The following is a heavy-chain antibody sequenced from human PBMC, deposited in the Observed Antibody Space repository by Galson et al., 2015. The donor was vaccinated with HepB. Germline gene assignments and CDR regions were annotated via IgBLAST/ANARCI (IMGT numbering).Heavy chain of an antibody. D-gene: IGHD1-26*01. CDR1: GGSFSGYY. Sequence: LSLTCAVYGGSFSGYYWSWIRQPPGKGLEWIGEINHSGSTNYNPSLKSRVTISVDTSKNQFSLKLSSVTAADTAVYYCARIVGATQGDYWGQGTLVTVSS. J-gene: IGHJ4*02. V-gene: IGHV4-34*01. CDR3: ARIVGATQGDY. CDR2: INHSGST.